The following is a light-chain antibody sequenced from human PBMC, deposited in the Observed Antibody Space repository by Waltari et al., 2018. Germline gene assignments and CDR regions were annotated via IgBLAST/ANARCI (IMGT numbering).Light chain of an antibody. CDR2: AAS. V-gene: IGKV1-12*01. CDR3: QQTYSFPLT. J-gene: IGKJ4*01. CDR1: QYIRNW. Sequence: DIQMTQSLSSVYASVGDRVTITCRASQYIRNWLAWYQQKPGKAPELLISAASTLQSGVPSRFSGSGSGTDFTLTISSLQPEDFATYYCQQTYSFPLTFGGGTKVEIK.